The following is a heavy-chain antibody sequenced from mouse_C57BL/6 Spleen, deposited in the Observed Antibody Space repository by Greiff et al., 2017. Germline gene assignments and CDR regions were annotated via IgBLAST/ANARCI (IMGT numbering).Heavy chain of an antibody. CDR1: GFTFSDYY. Sequence: EVHLVESEGGLVQPGSSMKLSCTASGFTFSDYYMAWVRQVPEKGLEWVANINYDGSSTYYLDSLKSRFIISRDNAKNILYLQMSSLKSEDTATYYCARGYDYDGAGYYAMDYWGQGTSVTVSS. V-gene: IGHV5-16*01. CDR3: ARGYDYDGAGYYAMDY. J-gene: IGHJ4*01. D-gene: IGHD2-4*01. CDR2: INYDGSST.